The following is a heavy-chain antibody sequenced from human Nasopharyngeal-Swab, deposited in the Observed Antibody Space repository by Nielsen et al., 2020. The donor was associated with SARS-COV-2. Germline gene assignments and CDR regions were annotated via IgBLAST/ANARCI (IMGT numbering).Heavy chain of an antibody. V-gene: IGHV1-46*01. Sequence: ASLKVSCKASGYTFTTYYIHWVRQAPGQGLEWMGMINPSGGGTNYAQKFKGRATMTGDTSTGTVYMELTSLTSEDTAVYYCARMMYFHGYYAMDVWGQGTTVTVSS. CDR3: ARMMYFHGYYAMDV. CDR1: GYTFTTYY. CDR2: INPSGGGT. J-gene: IGHJ6*02. D-gene: IGHD3-10*01.